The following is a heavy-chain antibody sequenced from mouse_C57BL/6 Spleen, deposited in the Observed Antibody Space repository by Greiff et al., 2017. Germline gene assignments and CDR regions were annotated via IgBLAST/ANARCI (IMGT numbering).Heavy chain of an antibody. CDR3: ARDHYDYDSYWYFDV. J-gene: IGHJ1*03. CDR2: INYDGSST. Sequence: EVKVEESEGGLVQPGSSMKLSCTASGFTFSDYYMAWVRQVPEKGLEWVANINYDGSSTYYLDSLKSRFIISRDNAKNILYLQMSSLKSEDTATYYCARDHYDYDSYWYFDVWGTGTTVTVSS. CDR1: GFTFSDYY. V-gene: IGHV5-16*01. D-gene: IGHD2-4*01.